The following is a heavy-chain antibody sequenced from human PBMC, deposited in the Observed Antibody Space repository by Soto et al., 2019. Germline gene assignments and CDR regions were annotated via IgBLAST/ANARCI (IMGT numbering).Heavy chain of an antibody. J-gene: IGHJ3*02. D-gene: IGHD3-16*02. Sequence: PGGSLRLSCAASGFTFSSYSMNWVRQAPGKGLEWVSYISSSSSTIYYADSVKGRFTISRDNAKNSLYLQMNSLRAEDTAVYYCARDPLYDYVWGSYRKPHDAFDIWGQGTMVNVSS. CDR2: ISSSSSTI. CDR3: ARDPLYDYVWGSYRKPHDAFDI. V-gene: IGHV3-48*01. CDR1: GFTFSSYS.